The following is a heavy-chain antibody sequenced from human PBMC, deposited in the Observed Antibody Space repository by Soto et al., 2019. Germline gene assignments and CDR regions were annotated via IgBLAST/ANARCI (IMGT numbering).Heavy chain of an antibody. CDR2: IYSGGST. Sequence: EVQLVESGGGLIQTGGSLRLSCAASGFTVSSNYMSWVRHAPGKGLEWVSVIYSGGSTYYADSVKGSFTISRDNSKNTLYLQMNSLRAEDTAVYYCARDHGGVAWGYWGQGTLVTVSS. CDR1: GFTVSSNY. CDR3: ARDHGGVAWGY. D-gene: IGHD3-16*01. V-gene: IGHV3-66*01. J-gene: IGHJ4*02.